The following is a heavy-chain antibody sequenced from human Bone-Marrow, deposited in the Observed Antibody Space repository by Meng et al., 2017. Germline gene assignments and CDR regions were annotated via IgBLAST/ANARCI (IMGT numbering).Heavy chain of an antibody. D-gene: IGHD2-15*01. J-gene: IGHJ4*02. CDR1: GYTSTSYG. V-gene: IGHV1-18*01. CDR2: ISAYNGNT. CDR3: ARYHSVVVAATN. Sequence: ASVKVSCKASGYTSTSYGISWVRQAPGQGLEWMGWISAYNGNTNYAQKLQGRVTMTTDTSTSTAYMELRSLRSDDTAVYYCARYHSVVVAATNWGQGTLVTVSS.